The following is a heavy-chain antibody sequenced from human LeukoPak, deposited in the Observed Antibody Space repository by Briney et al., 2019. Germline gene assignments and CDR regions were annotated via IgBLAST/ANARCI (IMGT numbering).Heavy chain of an antibody. CDR1: GGSISSSSYY. CDR2: IYYSGST. D-gene: IGHD2-15*01. V-gene: IGHV4-39*07. J-gene: IGHJ3*02. CDR3: ARRGYCSGGSCPDRKPLAFDI. Sequence: PSETLSLTCTVSGGSISSSSYYWGWIRQPPGKGLEWIGSIYYSGSTYYNPSLKSRVTISVDTSKNQFSLKLSSVTAADTAVYYCARRGYCSGGSCPDRKPLAFDIWGQGTMVTVSS.